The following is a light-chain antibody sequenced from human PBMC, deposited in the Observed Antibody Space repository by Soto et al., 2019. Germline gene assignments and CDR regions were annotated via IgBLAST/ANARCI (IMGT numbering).Light chain of an antibody. CDR3: CSYTDSRTHI. V-gene: IGLV2-14*01. J-gene: IGLJ1*01. CDR1: SSDVGGYNY. Sequence: QSALTQPASVSGSPGQSITISCTGTSSDVGGYNYVSWCQQHPGKAPKLIIFEVSYRPSGISNRFSASKSGDTASLTISGLQADDEADYYCCSYTDSRTHIFGSGTKVTVL. CDR2: EVS.